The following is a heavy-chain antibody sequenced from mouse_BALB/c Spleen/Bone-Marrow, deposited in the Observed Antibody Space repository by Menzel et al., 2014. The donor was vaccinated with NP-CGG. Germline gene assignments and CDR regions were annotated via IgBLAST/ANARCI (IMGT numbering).Heavy chain of an antibody. CDR3: VRSRLRDWYFDV. CDR1: GNTFTSYD. CDR2: IFSGDSTT. D-gene: IGHD1-2*01. Sequence: VHLVESGVELVKPGASVKLSCKASGNTFTSYDINWVRQRPEQGLEWIGWIFSGDSTTKYNEKFKGKATLSTDKSSSTVHMQLSRLTSEDSAVYFCVRSRLRDWYFDVWGAGTTVTISS. V-gene: IGHV1S56*01. J-gene: IGHJ1*01.